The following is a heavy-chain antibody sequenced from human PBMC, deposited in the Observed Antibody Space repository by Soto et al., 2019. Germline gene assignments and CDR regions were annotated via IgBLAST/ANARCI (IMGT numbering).Heavy chain of an antibody. CDR3: ITDCSSSSCLGWYYFDS. D-gene: IGHD2-15*01. Sequence: EVQLVESGGGLVKPGGSLRLSCAASGFNFAYAWMSWVRQAPGQGPEWVGRITSKSHGETTDYAAPVKGRFPISRDDSKTTLYLQMNSLKTEDTAVYYCITDCSSSSCLGWYYFDSWGQGTQVTVSS. V-gene: IGHV3-15*01. CDR1: GFNFAYAW. CDR2: ITSKSHGETT. J-gene: IGHJ4*02.